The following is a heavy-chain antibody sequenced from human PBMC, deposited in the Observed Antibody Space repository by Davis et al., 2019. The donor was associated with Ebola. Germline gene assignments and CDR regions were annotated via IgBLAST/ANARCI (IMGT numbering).Heavy chain of an antibody. V-gene: IGHV1-8*02. CDR1: GYTFTGYY. J-gene: IGHJ4*02. CDR3: ARGASRYSHGSDY. CDR2: MNPNSGNT. D-gene: IGHD5-18*01. Sequence: ASVKVSCKASGYTFTGYYMHWVRQAPGQGLEWMGWMNPNSGNTGYAQKFQGRVNMTRNTSISTAYMELSSLRSEDTAVYYCARGASRYSHGSDYWGQGTLVTVSS.